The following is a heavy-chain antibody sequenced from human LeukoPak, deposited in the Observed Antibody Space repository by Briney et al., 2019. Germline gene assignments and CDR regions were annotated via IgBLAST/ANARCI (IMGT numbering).Heavy chain of an antibody. CDR2: ISNSSTTI. CDR1: GFSFSTHS. J-gene: IGHJ4*02. V-gene: IGHV3-48*02. Sequence: TGGSLRLSCAASGFSFSTHSMNWVRQAPGKGLEWISYISNSSTTIYYADSVRGRFTISRDNAKNSPYLQMNSLSDGDTAVYYCARVPYSTGTYDYWGQGTLVTVSS. D-gene: IGHD6-19*01. CDR3: ARVPYSTGTYDY.